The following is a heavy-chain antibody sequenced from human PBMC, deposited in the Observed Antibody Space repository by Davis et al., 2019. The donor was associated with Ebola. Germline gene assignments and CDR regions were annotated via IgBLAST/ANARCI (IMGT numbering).Heavy chain of an antibody. CDR1: GFTFSSNW. J-gene: IGHJ4*02. CDR2: INIDGSST. Sequence: GESLKISCAASGFTFSSNWMHWVRQAPGKELVWVSRINIDGSSTSYADSVKGRFTISRDNAKNTLYLQMNSLRAEDTAVYYCARGGNYFDYWGQGTLVTVSS. D-gene: IGHD6-13*01. CDR3: ARGGNYFDY. V-gene: IGHV3-74*01.